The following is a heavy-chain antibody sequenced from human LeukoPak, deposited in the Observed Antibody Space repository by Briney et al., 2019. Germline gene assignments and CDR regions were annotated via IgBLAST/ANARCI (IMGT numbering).Heavy chain of an antibody. D-gene: IGHD2-21*02. J-gene: IGHJ4*02. CDR3: ARDPCGGDCYSGDY. V-gene: IGHV3-33*01. CDR2: IWYDGGNK. Sequence: GGSLRLSCAASGFTFSSYGMHWVRQAPGKGLEWVAVIWYDGGNKYYADSVKGRFTISRDNSKNMLYLQMNSLRAEDTAVYYCARDPCGGDCYSGDYWGQGTLVTVSS. CDR1: GFTFSSYG.